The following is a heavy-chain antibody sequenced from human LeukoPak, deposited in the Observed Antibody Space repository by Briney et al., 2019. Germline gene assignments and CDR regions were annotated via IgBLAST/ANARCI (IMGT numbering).Heavy chain of an antibody. D-gene: IGHD6-13*01. CDR2: ITGRGDET. V-gene: IGHV3-23*01. Sequence: GGSLRLSCAASGFIFSNYALMWVRQAPGKGLEWVSSITGRGDETFYADSGKGRFSLSRDNSKNMLYLQMYSLGAEDTAIYYCAKGAAAGLVDWFDPWGQGTLVTVSS. J-gene: IGHJ5*02. CDR1: GFIFSNYA. CDR3: AKGAAAGLVDWFDP.